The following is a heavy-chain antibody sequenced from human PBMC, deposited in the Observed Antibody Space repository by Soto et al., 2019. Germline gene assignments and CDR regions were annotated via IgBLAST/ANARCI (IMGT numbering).Heavy chain of an antibody. J-gene: IGHJ6*02. CDR1: GYTFTSYY. D-gene: IGHD3-9*01. CDR2: INPSGGST. V-gene: IGHV1-46*01. CDR3: ARLEVYYDILTGYYPHKYYYYGMDV. Sequence: GASVKVSCKASGYTFTSYYMHWVRQAPGQGLEWMGIINPSGGSTSYAQKFQGRVTMTSDTSTSTVYMELSSLRSEDTAVYYCARLEVYYDILTGYYPHKYYYYGMDVWGQGTTVTVSS.